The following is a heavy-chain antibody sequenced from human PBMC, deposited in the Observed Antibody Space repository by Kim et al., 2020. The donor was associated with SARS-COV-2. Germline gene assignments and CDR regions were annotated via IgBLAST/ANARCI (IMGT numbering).Heavy chain of an antibody. CDR2: IWYDGSNK. Sequence: GGSLRLSCAASGFTFSSYGMHWVRQAPGKGLEWVAVIWYDGSNKYYADSVKGRFTISRDNSKNTLYLQMNSLRAEDTAVYYCAKSWELSWYFDLWGRGTLVTVSS. J-gene: IGHJ2*01. V-gene: IGHV3-33*06. CDR3: AKSWELSWYFDL. D-gene: IGHD1-26*01. CDR1: GFTFSSYG.